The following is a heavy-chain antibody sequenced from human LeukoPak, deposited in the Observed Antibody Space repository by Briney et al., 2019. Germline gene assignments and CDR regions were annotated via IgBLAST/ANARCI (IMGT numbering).Heavy chain of an antibody. CDR2: IYYSGST. D-gene: IGHD6-19*01. J-gene: IGHJ3*02. CDR3: ARWGIAVAESAFDI. V-gene: IGHV4-59*08. CDR1: GGSISSYY. Sequence: PSETLSLTCTVSGGSISSYYWSWIRQPPGRGLEWIGYIYYSGSTNYNPSLKSRVTISVDTSKNQFSLKLSSVTAADTAVYYCARWGIAVAESAFDIWGQGTMVTVSS.